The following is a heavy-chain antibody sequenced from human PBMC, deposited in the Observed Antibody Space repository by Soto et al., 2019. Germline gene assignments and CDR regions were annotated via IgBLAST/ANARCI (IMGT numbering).Heavy chain of an antibody. Sequence: QVQLVQSGAEVKKPGSSVKVSCKASGGTFSSYAISWVRQAPGQGLEWMGGIIPIFGTANYAQKFQGRVTITADESTSTAYMELSSLRSEDTAVYYCARTIAPDCIAAAGGIDYWGQGTLVTVSS. CDR2: IIPIFGTA. D-gene: IGHD6-13*01. CDR3: ARTIAPDCIAAAGGIDY. CDR1: GGTFSSYA. V-gene: IGHV1-69*01. J-gene: IGHJ4*02.